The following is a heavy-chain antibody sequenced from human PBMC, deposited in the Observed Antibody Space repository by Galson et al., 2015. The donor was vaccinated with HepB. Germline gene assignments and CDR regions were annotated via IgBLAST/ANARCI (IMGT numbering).Heavy chain of an antibody. CDR3: ARDLGYGWGMDE. D-gene: IGHD5-18*01. J-gene: IGHJ6*04. CDR1: RSTFSTSW. CDR2: INRDGRST. V-gene: IGHV3-74*01. Sequence: SLTLSCASSRSTFSTSWKHRVRQAPGKGLVCVSRINRDGRSTIHSDSVNGRFTISRDNAKNTVYLQMNSLRADDTAVYYCARDLGYGWGMDECGEGSTVTVSS.